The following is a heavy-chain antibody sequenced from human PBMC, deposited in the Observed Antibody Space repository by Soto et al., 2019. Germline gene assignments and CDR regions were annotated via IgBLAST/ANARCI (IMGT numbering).Heavy chain of an antibody. CDR1: GYTFTSYG. Sequence: ASVKVSCKASGYTFTSYGISWVRQAPGQGLEWMGWISAYNGNTNYAQKLQGRVTMTTDTSTSTAYMELRSLRSDDTAVYYCARDIVLMVYAIKEGYYYYGMDVWGQGTTVTVSS. J-gene: IGHJ6*02. D-gene: IGHD2-8*01. CDR2: ISAYNGNT. V-gene: IGHV1-18*01. CDR3: ARDIVLMVYAIKEGYYYYGMDV.